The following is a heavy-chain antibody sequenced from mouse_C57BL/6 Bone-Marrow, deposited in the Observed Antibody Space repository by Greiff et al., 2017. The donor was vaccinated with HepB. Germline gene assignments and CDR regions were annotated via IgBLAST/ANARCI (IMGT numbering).Heavy chain of an antibody. V-gene: IGHV1-15*01. Sequence: VKLQESGAELVRPGASVTLSCKASGYTFTDYEMHWVKQTPVHGLEWIGAIDPETGGTAYNQKFKGKAILTADKSSSTAYMELRSLTSEDSAVYYCTRRSSYFDYWGQGTTLTVSS. CDR2: IDPETGGT. D-gene: IGHD1-1*01. CDR1: GYTFTDYE. J-gene: IGHJ2*01. CDR3: TRRSSYFDY.